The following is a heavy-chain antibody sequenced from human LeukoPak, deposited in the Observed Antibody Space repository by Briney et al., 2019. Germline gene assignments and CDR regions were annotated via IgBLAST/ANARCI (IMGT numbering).Heavy chain of an antibody. CDR3: ARYYYDSSGYYYFGY. CDR1: GFTFSSYE. J-gene: IGHJ4*02. D-gene: IGHD3-22*01. CDR2: ISSSGSTI. V-gene: IGHV3-48*03. Sequence: GGSLRLSCAASGFTFSSYEMNWLRQAPGKGLEWVSYISSSGSTIYYADSVKGRFTISRDNAKNSLYLQMNSLRAEDTAVYYCARYYYDSSGYYYFGYWGQGTLVTVSS.